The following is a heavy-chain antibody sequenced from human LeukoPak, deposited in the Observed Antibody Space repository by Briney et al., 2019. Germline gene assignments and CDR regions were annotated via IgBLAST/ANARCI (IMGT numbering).Heavy chain of an antibody. V-gene: IGHV5-51*01. CDR3: AMTTQYQLLSFDY. Sequence: GESLKISCKGSGYSFTSYWIGWVRQMPGKGLEWMGIIYPGDSDTRYSPSFQGQVTISADKSISTAYLQWSSLKASDTAMYYCAMTTQYQLLSFDYWGQGTLVTFSS. D-gene: IGHD2-2*01. J-gene: IGHJ4*02. CDR1: GYSFTSYW. CDR2: IYPGDSDT.